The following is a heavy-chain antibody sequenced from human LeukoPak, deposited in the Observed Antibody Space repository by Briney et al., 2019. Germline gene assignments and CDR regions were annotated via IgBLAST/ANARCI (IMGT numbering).Heavy chain of an antibody. CDR3: ARIDCSSTSCYGDAFDI. CDR2: IYHSGST. Sequence: SETLSLTCAVYGGSFSGYYWSWIRQPPGKGLEWIGEIYHSGSTNYNPSLKSRVTISVDTSKNQFSLKLSSVTAADTAVYYCARIDCSSTSCYGDAFDIWGQGTMVTVSS. CDR1: GGSFSGYY. J-gene: IGHJ3*02. V-gene: IGHV4-34*01. D-gene: IGHD2-2*01.